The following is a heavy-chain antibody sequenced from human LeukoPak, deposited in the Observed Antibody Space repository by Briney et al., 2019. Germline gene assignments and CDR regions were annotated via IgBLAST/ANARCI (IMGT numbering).Heavy chain of an antibody. D-gene: IGHD1-26*01. J-gene: IGHJ4*02. V-gene: IGHV4-34*01. CDR2: INHSGST. Sequence: SETLSLTCAVYGGSFSGYYWSWIRQPPGKGLEWIGEINHSGSTNYNPSLKSRVTISVDTSKNQFSLKLSSVTAEDTAVYFCARNRGSGSYSPIDYWGQGTLVTVSA. CDR3: ARNRGSGSYSPIDY. CDR1: GGSFSGYY.